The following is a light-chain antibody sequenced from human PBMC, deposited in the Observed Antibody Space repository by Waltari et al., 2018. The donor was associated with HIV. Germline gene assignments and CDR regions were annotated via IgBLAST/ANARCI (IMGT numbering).Light chain of an antibody. Sequence: DIVMTLSPDSLAVSLGERSTICCKSWQKVLVSSNNKKYLAWYQQKAGQHPAVLISWASTRESGVPDRFSGSGSGTDFTLTISSLQAEDVAVYYCQQSYSSPTVGGGTKVEI. CDR2: WAS. CDR3: QQSYSSPT. J-gene: IGKJ4*01. CDR1: QKVLVSSNNKKY. V-gene: IGKV4-1*01.